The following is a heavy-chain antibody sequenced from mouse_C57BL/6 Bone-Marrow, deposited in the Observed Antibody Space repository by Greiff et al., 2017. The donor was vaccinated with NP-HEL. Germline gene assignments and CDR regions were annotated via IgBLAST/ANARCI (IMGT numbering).Heavy chain of an antibody. J-gene: IGHJ2*01. D-gene: IGHD2-5*01. Sequence: VQLQQPGAELVKPGASVKLSCKASGYTFTSYWMHWVKQRPGQGLEWIGMIHPNSGSTNYNEKFKSKATLTVDKSSSTAYMQLSSLTSEDSAVYYCARYRYSTYVDFGYWGQGTTLTVSS. CDR2: IHPNSGST. CDR1: GYTFTSYW. V-gene: IGHV1-64*01. CDR3: ARYRYSTYVDFGY.